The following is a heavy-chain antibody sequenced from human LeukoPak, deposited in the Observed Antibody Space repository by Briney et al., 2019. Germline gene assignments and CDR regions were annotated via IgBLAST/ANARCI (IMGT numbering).Heavy chain of an antibody. Sequence: GGSLRLSCAASGFTFGSYEMNWVRQAPGKGLEWVSYISSSGSTIYYADSVKGRFTISRDNAKNSLYLQMNSLRAEDTAVYYCARFNYYDSSGHGYWGQGTLVTVSS. D-gene: IGHD3-22*01. J-gene: IGHJ4*02. CDR3: ARFNYYDSSGHGY. CDR1: GFTFGSYE. V-gene: IGHV3-48*03. CDR2: ISSSGSTI.